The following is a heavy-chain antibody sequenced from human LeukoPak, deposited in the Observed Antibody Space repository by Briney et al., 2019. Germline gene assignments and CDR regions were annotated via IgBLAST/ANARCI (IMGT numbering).Heavy chain of an antibody. Sequence: GGSLRLSCAASGFTFSSYSMNWVRQAPGKGLEWVSSISSSSSYIYYADSVKGRFTISRDNAKNSLYLQMNSLRAEDTAVYYCARVGRIAVAGTTTTLQNYYFDYWGQGTLVTVSS. CDR3: ARVGRIAVAGTTTTLQNYYFDY. J-gene: IGHJ4*02. CDR1: GFTFSSYS. CDR2: ISSSSSYI. V-gene: IGHV3-21*01. D-gene: IGHD6-19*01.